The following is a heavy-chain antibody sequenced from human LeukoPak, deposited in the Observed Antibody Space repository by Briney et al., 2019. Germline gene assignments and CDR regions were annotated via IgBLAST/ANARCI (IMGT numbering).Heavy chain of an antibody. D-gene: IGHD3-22*01. CDR2: IRYDGSNK. CDR1: GFTFSSYG. J-gene: IGHJ4*02. Sequence: GGSLRLSCAASGFTFSSYGMHWVRQAPGKGLEWVAFIRYDGSNKYYADSVKGRFTISRDNSKNTLYLQMNSLRAEDTAVYYCAKDLLYYDSSGFDYWGQGTLVTVSS. CDR3: AKDLLYYDSSGFDY. V-gene: IGHV3-30*02.